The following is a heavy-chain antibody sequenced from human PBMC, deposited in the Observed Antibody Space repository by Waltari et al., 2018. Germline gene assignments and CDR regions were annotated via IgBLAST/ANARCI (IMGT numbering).Heavy chain of an antibody. J-gene: IGHJ6*02. D-gene: IGHD2-15*01. Sequence: EVQMVESGGGLVQPGGSLRLSCAVSGFTVSNTYMSWVRQAPGKGLEWVALIFNSGGTYYADAVKGRFPISRDNSRNTLDLQMNSLRAEDTAVYYCARGPDSRGANRNGMDVWGQGATVTVSS. V-gene: IGHV3-66*01. CDR2: IFNSGGT. CDR3: ARGPDSRGANRNGMDV. CDR1: GFTVSNTY.